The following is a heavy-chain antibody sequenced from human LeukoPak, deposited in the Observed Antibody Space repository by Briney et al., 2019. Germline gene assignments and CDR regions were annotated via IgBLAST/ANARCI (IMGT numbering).Heavy chain of an antibody. CDR2: ISSSSSYI. D-gene: IGHD5-12*01. V-gene: IGHV3-21*01. CDR1: GFTFSSYS. J-gene: IGHJ5*02. Sequence: PGGSLRLSCAASGFTFSSYSMNWVRQAPGKGLEWVSSISSSSSYIYYADSVKGRFTISRDNAKNSLYLQMNSLRAEDTAVYYCARDPQGSGYDGGWFDPWGQGTLVTVSS. CDR3: ARDPQGSGYDGGWFDP.